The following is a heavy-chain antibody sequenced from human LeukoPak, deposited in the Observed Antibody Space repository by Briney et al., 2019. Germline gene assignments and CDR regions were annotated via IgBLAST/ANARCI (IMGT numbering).Heavy chain of an antibody. D-gene: IGHD4-23*01. CDR3: ARLTRGFDGGKISSWDY. V-gene: IGHV5-51*01. J-gene: IGHJ4*02. CDR2: IYPGDSDT. Sequence: GESLRISCHGSGYDFANYWIAWLRQMPGKGLELMGIIYPGDSDTNYSPSFRGQVTIPADTSVGNAYLQWTSLKASDSAIYYCARLTRGFDGGKISSWDYWGQGSLVTVSS. CDR1: GYDFANYW.